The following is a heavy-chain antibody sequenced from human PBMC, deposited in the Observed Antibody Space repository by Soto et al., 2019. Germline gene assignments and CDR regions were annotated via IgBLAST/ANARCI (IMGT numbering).Heavy chain of an antibody. CDR2: IRGFSPYT. J-gene: IGHJ6*02. CDR3: ARDRGYDAHDYYYNAMDV. CDR1: GFTFRTYT. Sequence: GGSLRLSCISSGFTFRTYTMNWVRQAPGKGLEWVSGIRGFSPYTFYAESVKGRFTISRDNAKNSLYLQMDSLRAEDTAVYYCARDRGYDAHDYYYNAMDVWGQGTTVTVSS. D-gene: IGHD3-10*01. V-gene: IGHV3-21*01.